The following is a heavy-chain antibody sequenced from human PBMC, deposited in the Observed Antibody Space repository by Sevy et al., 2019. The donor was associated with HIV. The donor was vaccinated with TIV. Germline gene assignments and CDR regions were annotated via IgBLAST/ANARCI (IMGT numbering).Heavy chain of an antibody. CDR2: ISYDGSNK. D-gene: IGHD6-13*01. CDR3: AKLAAAGRKYYYYGMDV. Sequence: GGSLRLSCAASGFTFSSYGMHWVRQAPGKGLEWVAVISYDGSNKYYADSVKGRFTISRDNSKNTLYLQMNSLRAEDTAGYYCAKLAAAGRKYYYYGMDVWGQGTTVTVSS. V-gene: IGHV3-30*18. J-gene: IGHJ6*02. CDR1: GFTFSSYG.